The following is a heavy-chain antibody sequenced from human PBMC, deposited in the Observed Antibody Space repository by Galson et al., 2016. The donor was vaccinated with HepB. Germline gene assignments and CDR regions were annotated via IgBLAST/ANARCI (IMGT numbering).Heavy chain of an antibody. J-gene: IGHJ4*02. D-gene: IGHD3-10*01. Sequence: SETLSLTCAVSGGSVYSDHWWSWVRQPPGKGLEWIGEVSHTGTTNSNPSLSSRVTIYVDVSKNQVSMNLTSVTAADAAVYYCATNYVHSGDYGFNSLGQGILATVSS. CDR1: GGSVYSDHW. V-gene: IGHV4-4*02. CDR2: VSHTGTT. CDR3: ATNYVHSGDYGFNS.